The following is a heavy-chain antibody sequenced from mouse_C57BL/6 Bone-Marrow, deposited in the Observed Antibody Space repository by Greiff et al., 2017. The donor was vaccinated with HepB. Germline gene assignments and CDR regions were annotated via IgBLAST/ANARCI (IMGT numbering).Heavy chain of an antibody. Sequence: DVKLVESGGGLVKPGGSLKLSCAASGFTFSSYAMSWVRQTPEKRLEWVATISDGGSYTYYPDNVKGRFTISRDNAKNNLYLQMSHLKSEDTAMYYWARGLRYYYGSSYAMDYWGQGTSVTVSS. J-gene: IGHJ4*01. V-gene: IGHV5-4*03. CDR1: GFTFSSYA. CDR2: ISDGGSYT. CDR3: ARGLRYYYGSSYAMDY. D-gene: IGHD1-1*01.